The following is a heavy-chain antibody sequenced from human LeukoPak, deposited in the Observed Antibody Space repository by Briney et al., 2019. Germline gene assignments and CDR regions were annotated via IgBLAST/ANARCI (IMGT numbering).Heavy chain of an antibody. J-gene: IGHJ3*02. Sequence: SVKVSCKASGGTFSSYAISWVRQAPGQGLEWMGGIIPIFGTANYAQKFQGRVTITADESTSTAYMELSSLRSEDTAVYYCARVHPITMIVVDAFDIWGQGTMVSVSS. V-gene: IGHV1-69*13. D-gene: IGHD3-22*01. CDR3: ARVHPITMIVVDAFDI. CDR1: GGTFSSYA. CDR2: IIPIFGTA.